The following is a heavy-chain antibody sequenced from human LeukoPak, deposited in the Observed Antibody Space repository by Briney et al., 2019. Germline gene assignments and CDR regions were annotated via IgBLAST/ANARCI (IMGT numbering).Heavy chain of an antibody. CDR1: GGSVSNYY. D-gene: IGHD3-10*01. CDR3: ARDSGTTGEVKFDP. J-gene: IGHJ5*02. V-gene: IGHV4-59*02. Sequence: SETLSLTCTVSGGSVSNYYWSWIRQSPGKGPEWIGYIYYTETSYNPSLKSRVTISADTSKDQVSLTLTSVTAADTALYYCARDSGTTGEVKFDPWGQGTLVTVSS. CDR2: IYYTET.